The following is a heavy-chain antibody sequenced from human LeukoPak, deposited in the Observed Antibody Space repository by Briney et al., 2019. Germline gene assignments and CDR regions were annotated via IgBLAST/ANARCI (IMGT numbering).Heavy chain of an antibody. CDR1: GDIFNSYS. J-gene: IGHJ6*03. CDR3: ARVGRSRGSLPNSYYYMDV. V-gene: IGHV1-69*05. Sequence: SVRVSCKASGDIFNSYSISWVRQAPGQGLEWMGGIIPMFGSANYAQTFQDRVTITTDQSTSTAYMELSSLSSEDTAVYYCARVGRSRGSLPNSYYYMDVWGTGTTVTVSS. D-gene: IGHD1-26*01. CDR2: IIPMFGSA.